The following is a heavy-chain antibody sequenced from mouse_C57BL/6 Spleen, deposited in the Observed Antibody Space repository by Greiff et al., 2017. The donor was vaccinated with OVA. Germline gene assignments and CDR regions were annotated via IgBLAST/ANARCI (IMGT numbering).Heavy chain of an antibody. CDR3: ARGLIYDGYLYAMDY. Sequence: EVMLVESGGGLVKPGGSLKLSCAASGFTFSDYGMHWVRQAPEKGLEWVAYISSGSSTIYYADTVKGRFTISRDNAKNTLCMQRTMLRSEDTAMYYGARGLIYDGYLYAMDYWGQGTSVTVSS. D-gene: IGHD2-3*01. CDR1: GFTFSDYG. J-gene: IGHJ4*01. V-gene: IGHV5-17*01. CDR2: ISSGSSTI.